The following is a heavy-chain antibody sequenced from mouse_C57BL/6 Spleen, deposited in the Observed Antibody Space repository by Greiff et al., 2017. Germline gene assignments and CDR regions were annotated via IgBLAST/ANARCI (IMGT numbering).Heavy chain of an antibody. V-gene: IGHV1-52*01. Sequence: VQLQQPGAELVRPGSSVKLSCKASGYTFTSYWMHWVKQRPIQGLEWIGNIDPSDSETHYNQKFKDKATLPVDKSSSKAYMQLSSLTSGDSAVYYCARGRGSSGYVGSYFDYWGQGTTLTVSS. CDR3: ARGRGSSGYVGSYFDY. CDR2: IDPSDSET. J-gene: IGHJ2*01. D-gene: IGHD3-2*02. CDR1: GYTFTSYW.